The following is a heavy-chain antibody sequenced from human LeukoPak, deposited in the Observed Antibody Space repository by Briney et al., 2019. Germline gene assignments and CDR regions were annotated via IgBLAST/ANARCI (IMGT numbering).Heavy chain of an antibody. CDR2: IIPILGIA. Sequence: SVKVSCKASGGTFSSYAISWVRQAPGQGLEWMGRIIPILGIANYAQKFQGRVTITADKSTSTAYMELSSLRSENTAVYYCARSRRGYSGYDFDPWGQGTLVTVSS. CDR1: GGTFSSYA. J-gene: IGHJ5*02. D-gene: IGHD5-12*01. V-gene: IGHV1-69*04. CDR3: ARSRRGYSGYDFDP.